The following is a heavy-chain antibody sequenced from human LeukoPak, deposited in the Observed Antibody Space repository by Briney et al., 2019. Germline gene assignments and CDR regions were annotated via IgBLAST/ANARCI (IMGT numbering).Heavy chain of an antibody. J-gene: IGHJ4*02. CDR3: AIVEMATISDY. CDR2: MNPNSGNT. V-gene: IGHV1-8*01. D-gene: IGHD5-24*01. Sequence: ALVNAACQAHGYSFPRYDINWVRQATGQGLEWMGWMNPNSGNTGYAQKFQGRVTMTRNTSISTAYMELSSLRSEDTAVYYCAIVEMATISDYWGQGTLVTVSS. CDR1: GYSFPRYD.